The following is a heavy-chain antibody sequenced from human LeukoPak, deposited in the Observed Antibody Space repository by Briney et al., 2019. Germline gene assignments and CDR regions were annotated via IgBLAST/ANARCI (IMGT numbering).Heavy chain of an antibody. D-gene: IGHD3-22*01. J-gene: IGHJ3*02. V-gene: IGHV4-30-2*01. CDR1: GGSISSGGYS. Sequence: SETLSLTCAVSGGSISSGGYSWSWIRQPPGKGLEWIGYIYHSGSTYYNPSLKSRVTISVDRSKNQFSLKLSSVTAADTGVYYCARVTEYYYDSSGYYSDAFDIWGQGTMVTVSS. CDR2: IYHSGST. CDR3: ARVTEYYYDSSGYYSDAFDI.